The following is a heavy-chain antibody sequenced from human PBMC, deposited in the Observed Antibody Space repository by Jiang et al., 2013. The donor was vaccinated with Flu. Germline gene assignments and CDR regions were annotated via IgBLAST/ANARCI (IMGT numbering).Heavy chain of an antibody. CDR2: IYYSGST. D-gene: IGHD3-3*01. Sequence: IYYSGSTYYNPSLKSRVTISVDTSKNQFSLKLSSATAADTAVYYCARETVIFGVVTLLDAFDIWGLGTMVTVSS. V-gene: IGHV4-39*07. CDR3: ARETVIFGVVTLLDAFDI. J-gene: IGHJ3*02.